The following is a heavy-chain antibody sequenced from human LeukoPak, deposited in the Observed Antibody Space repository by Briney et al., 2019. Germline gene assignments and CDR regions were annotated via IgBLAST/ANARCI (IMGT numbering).Heavy chain of an antibody. CDR3: ARDADILTGYYLDY. Sequence: GGSLRLSCAASGYTFSRHGIHWVRQAPGKGLEWVAVVWYDGRNRDYADSVKGRFTISKDNSNNMVFLQMDRLRAEDTAVYYCARDADILTGYYLDYWGQGTLVTVSS. V-gene: IGHV3-33*01. CDR1: GYTFSRHG. J-gene: IGHJ4*02. CDR2: VWYDGRNR. D-gene: IGHD3-9*01.